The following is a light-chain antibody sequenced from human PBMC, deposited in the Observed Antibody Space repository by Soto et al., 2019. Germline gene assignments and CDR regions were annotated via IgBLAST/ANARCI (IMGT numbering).Light chain of an antibody. V-gene: IGLV1-44*01. CDR1: GSNIGTHA. CDR3: AAWDDSLRAVV. Sequence: QSLLTQSPSESATPGQRVTISYSGSGSNIGTHAVNWYQQVPGTAPTLLIFRNHQRPSGVPDRFSGSKSGTSASLAISGPQSEDEADYYCAAWDDSLRAVVFGGGTKLTVL. CDR2: RNH. J-gene: IGLJ2*01.